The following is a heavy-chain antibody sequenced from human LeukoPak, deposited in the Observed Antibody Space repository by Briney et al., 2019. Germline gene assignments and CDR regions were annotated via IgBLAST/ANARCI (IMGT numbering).Heavy chain of an antibody. CDR3: ARDHSSGWYSDYFDY. J-gene: IGHJ4*02. CDR2: IYSGGST. CDR1: GFTISSNY. D-gene: IGHD6-19*01. Sequence: GGSLRLSCAASGFTISSNYMSWVRLAPGKDLEWVSVIYSGGSTYYAASVKGRFTISRDTSKNTVYLQMNSLRAEDTAVYYCARDHSSGWYSDYFDYWGQGTLVTVSS. V-gene: IGHV3-53*01.